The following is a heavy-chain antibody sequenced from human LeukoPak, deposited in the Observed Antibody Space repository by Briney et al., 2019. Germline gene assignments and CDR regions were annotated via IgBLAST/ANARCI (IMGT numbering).Heavy chain of an antibody. V-gene: IGHV3-7*01. CDR1: GFTFGSYW. J-gene: IGHJ4*02. CDR3: ARGGGPAFDY. Sequence: GGSLRLSCAASGFTFGSYWMSWVRQAPGKGLECVANIKQDGGEKYFAVSVRGRFTISRDNAKTSLYLQMDSLRAEDTAVYYCARGGGPAFDYWGQGTLVTVSS. CDR2: IKQDGGEK.